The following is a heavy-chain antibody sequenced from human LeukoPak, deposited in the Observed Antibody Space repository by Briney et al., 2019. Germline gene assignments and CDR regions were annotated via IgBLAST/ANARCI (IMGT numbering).Heavy chain of an antibody. J-gene: IGHJ4*02. D-gene: IGHD3-10*01. V-gene: IGHV4-39*07. CDR3: ARDAKYYYGSRTYFFFEY. CDR2: IYYSGST. Sequence: PSETLSLTCTVSGGSISSSSYYWGWIRQPPGKGLEWIVSIYYSGSTYYNPSLKSRVTISVDTSKNQFSLKLSSVTAADTAIYYCARDAKYYYGSRTYFFFEYWGQGTLLSVSS. CDR1: GGSISSSSYY.